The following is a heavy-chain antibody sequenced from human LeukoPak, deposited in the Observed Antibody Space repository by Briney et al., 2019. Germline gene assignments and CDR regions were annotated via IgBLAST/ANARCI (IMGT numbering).Heavy chain of an antibody. V-gene: IGHV1-18*01. J-gene: IGHJ3*02. CDR2: ISAYNGNK. D-gene: IGHD6-6*01. CDR1: GYTFTNYG. Sequence: ASVKVSCKASGYTFTNYGISWVRQAPGQGLDWMGWISAYNGNKLYAQELQGRVTMTTDTSTSTAYMELRSLRSDDTAVYYCARDRWSSSSSEGALDIWGQGTMVTVSS. CDR3: ARDRWSSSSSEGALDI.